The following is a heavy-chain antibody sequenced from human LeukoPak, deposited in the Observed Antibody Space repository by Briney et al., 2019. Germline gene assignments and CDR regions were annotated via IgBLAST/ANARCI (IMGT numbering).Heavy chain of an antibody. CDR3: VREKSGYTNGWYLFDY. Sequence: GGSLRLSCAASGFTFSSYAMSWVRQAPGKGLEWVSGISGSGDNTYYADSVKGRFTISRDNSKNTLYLQMSSLRAEDTAVYYCVREKSGYTNGWYLFDYWGQGTPVTVSS. CDR1: GFTFSSYA. V-gene: IGHV3-23*01. D-gene: IGHD6-19*01. J-gene: IGHJ4*02. CDR2: ISGSGDNT.